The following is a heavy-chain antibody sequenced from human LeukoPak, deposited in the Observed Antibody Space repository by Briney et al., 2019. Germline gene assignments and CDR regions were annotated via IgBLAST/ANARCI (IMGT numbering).Heavy chain of an antibody. CDR2: INHSGST. CDR3: ARGGQGEQQLEGGWFDP. D-gene: IGHD6-13*01. J-gene: IGHJ5*02. V-gene: IGHV4-34*01. Sequence: SETLSLTCAVYGGSFSGYYWSWIRQPPGKGLEWIGQINHSGSTNYNPSLKSRVTISVDTSKNQFSLKLSSVTAADTAVYYCARGGQGEQQLEGGWFDPWGQGTLVTVSS. CDR1: GGSFSGYY.